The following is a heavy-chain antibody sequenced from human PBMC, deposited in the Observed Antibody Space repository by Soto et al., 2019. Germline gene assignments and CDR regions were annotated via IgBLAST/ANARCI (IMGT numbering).Heavy chain of an antibody. Sequence: SETLSLTCNVSGGSLSGCYWSWIRQPAGKGLEWIGRIYFSGFTHYNPSLKSRGTMSIDSSKNQCSLRLTSVTAADTAVSSCAPGVLIPTIDAFDLWGQRTMVTASS. CDR3: APGVLIPTIDAFDL. CDR1: GGSLSGCY. J-gene: IGHJ3*01. CDR2: IYFSGFT. V-gene: IGHV4-4*07. D-gene: IGHD3-16*01.